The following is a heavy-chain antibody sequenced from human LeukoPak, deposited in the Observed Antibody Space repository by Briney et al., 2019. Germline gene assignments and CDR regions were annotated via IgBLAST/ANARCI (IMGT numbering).Heavy chain of an antibody. V-gene: IGHV3-23*01. D-gene: IGHD3-3*01. CDR1: GFTFSSYA. CDR2: ISGSGGST. J-gene: IGHJ4*02. Sequence: GGSLRLSCAASGFTFSSYAMSWVRQAPGKGLEWVSAISGSGGSTYYADSVKGRFTISRDNSKNTLYLQMNSLRAEDTAVYYCAKDQGGITIFGVVISFDYWGQGTLVTVCS. CDR3: AKDQGGITIFGVVISFDY.